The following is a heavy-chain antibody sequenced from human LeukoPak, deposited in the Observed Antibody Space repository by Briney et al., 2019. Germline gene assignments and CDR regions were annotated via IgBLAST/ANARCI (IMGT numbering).Heavy chain of an antibody. CDR3: ARQNGYFEWSPLRYYGMDV. CDR2: ISHSGGT. V-gene: IGHV4-34*01. Sequence: NPSETLSLTCAVYGGSFSAYYWSWIRQPPGKGLEWIGEISHSGGTNYNPSLKSRVTISVDTSKDQFSLKLSSVTAADTGVYYCARQNGYFEWSPLRYYGMDVWGKGTTVTASS. CDR1: GGSFSAYY. J-gene: IGHJ6*04. D-gene: IGHD3-9*01.